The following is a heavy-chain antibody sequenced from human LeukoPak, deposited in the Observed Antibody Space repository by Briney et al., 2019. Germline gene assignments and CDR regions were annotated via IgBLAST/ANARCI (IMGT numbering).Heavy chain of an antibody. D-gene: IGHD1-26*01. V-gene: IGHV1-8*03. CDR3: AKDPGIVGATNTDY. J-gene: IGHJ4*02. CDR1: GYTFTSYD. Sequence: ASVKVSCKASGYTFTSYDINWVRQATGQGLEWVGWMNPNSGNTGYAQKFQGRVTITRNTSISTAYMELSSLRSEDTAVYYCAKDPGIVGATNTDYWGQGTLVTVSS. CDR2: MNPNSGNT.